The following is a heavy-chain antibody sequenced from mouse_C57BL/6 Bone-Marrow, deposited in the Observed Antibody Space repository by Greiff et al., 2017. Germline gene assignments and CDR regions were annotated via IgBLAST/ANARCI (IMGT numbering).Heavy chain of an antibody. CDR1: GYTFTNYW. D-gene: IGHD2-4*01. Sequence: QVQLKQPGAELVKPGASVKLSCKASGYTFTNYWMHWVKQRPGQGLEWIGMMHPNGGSPDYNEKFKSEATLSVDKSSRTAYMELSSLTSEDSAVFYGARSYDYDGYTMDYGGQGTSVTVSS. J-gene: IGHJ4*01. CDR3: ARSYDYDGYTMDY. V-gene: IGHV1-64*01. CDR2: MHPNGGSP.